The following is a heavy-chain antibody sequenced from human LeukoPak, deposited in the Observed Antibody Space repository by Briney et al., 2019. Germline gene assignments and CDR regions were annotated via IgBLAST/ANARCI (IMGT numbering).Heavy chain of an antibody. V-gene: IGHV1-69*05. CDR2: IIPIFGTA. D-gene: IGHD3-9*01. J-gene: IGHJ4*02. CDR1: GGTFSSYA. Sequence: ASVKVSCKASGGTFSSYAISWVRQAPGQGLEWMGGIIPIFGTANYAQKFQGRVTITTDESTSTAYMELSSLRSEDTAVYYCARWGVLTGYYSHWGQGTLVTVSS. CDR3: ARWGVLTGYYSH.